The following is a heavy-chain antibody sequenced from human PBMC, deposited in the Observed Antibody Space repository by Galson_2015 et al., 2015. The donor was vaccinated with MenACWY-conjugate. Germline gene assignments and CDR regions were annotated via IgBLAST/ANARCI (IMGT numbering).Heavy chain of an antibody. CDR2: IFYSGIS. D-gene: IGHD3-22*01. V-gene: IGHV4-39*07. Sequence: ETLSLTCTVSGGSISSSDFYWDWIRQSPGKGLEWIGSIFYSGISNYNPSLKSRVNISVDTSKNEFSLRLSAVTAADTAEYYCARATWSYFDNGGYPNWFDTWGRGTLVIVSS. J-gene: IGHJ5*02. CDR3: ARATWSYFDNGGYPNWFDT. CDR1: GGSISSSDFY.